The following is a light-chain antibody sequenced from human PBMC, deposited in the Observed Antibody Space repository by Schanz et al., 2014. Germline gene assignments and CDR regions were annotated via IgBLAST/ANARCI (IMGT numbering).Light chain of an antibody. CDR2: AAS. CDR1: QSISSY. J-gene: IGKJ1*01. Sequence: DIQMTQSPSSLSASVGDRVTITCRASQSISSYLNWYQQKPGKAPKLLIYAASSLQSGVPSRFSGSGSGTDFTLTISRLEPEDFAMYYCQQYHDWWTFGQGTKVEIK. V-gene: IGKV1-39*01. CDR3: QQYHDWWT.